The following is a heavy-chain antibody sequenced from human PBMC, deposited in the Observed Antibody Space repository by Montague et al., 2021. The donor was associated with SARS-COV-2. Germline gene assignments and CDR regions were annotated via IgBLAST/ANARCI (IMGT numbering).Heavy chain of an antibody. D-gene: IGHD2-15*01. V-gene: IGHV3-21*01. Sequence: SLRLSCAASGLTFRSYTMNWVRQSPGMGLEWVSFISSSSSSIYYADSLKGRFTISRDNAKNSLYLQMNSLRVEDTAVYYCVRGGACSGGKCSGGARDWGQGTLVTVSS. J-gene: IGHJ4*02. CDR1: GLTFRSYT. CDR3: VRGGACSGGKCSGGARD. CDR2: ISSSSSSI.